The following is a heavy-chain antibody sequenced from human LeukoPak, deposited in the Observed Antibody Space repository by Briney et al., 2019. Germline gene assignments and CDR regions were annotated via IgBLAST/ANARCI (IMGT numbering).Heavy chain of an antibody. CDR2: IYPGDSDT. J-gene: IGHJ6*01. Sequence: GGSLKISCKGLGYRFTMYWIGWVRQLPGKGLGWMAIIYPGDSDTRYSPSFQGKVTISADKSTSTAYLQWDSLKASDTAMYYCARHMGSYYYGMDVWGPGTTVTVSS. V-gene: IGHV5-51*01. D-gene: IGHD3-10*01. CDR1: GYRFTMYW. CDR3: ARHMGSYYYGMDV.